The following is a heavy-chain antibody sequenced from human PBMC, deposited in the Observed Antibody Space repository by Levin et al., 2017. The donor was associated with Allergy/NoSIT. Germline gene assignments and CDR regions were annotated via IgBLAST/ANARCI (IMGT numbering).Heavy chain of an antibody. J-gene: IGHJ4*02. CDR2: ISYDGSNK. Sequence: GGSLRLSCAASGFTFSSYGMHWVRQAPGKGLEWVAVISYDGSNKYYAGSVKGRFTISRDNSKNTLYLQMNSLRAEDTAVYYCAKDFATYYDILTGYSWSAKDNYFDYWGQGTLVTVSS. D-gene: IGHD3-9*01. V-gene: IGHV3-30*18. CDR1: GFTFSSYG. CDR3: AKDFATYYDILTGYSWSAKDNYFDY.